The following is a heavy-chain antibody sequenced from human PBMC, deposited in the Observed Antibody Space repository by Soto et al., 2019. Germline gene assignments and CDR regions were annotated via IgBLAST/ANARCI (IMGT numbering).Heavy chain of an antibody. CDR2: IIPIFGTA. Sequence: QVQLVQSGAEVKKPGSSVKVSCKASGGTFSSYAISWVRQAPGQGLEWMGGIIPIFGTANYAQKFQGRVTTTADKSTTTAYMELSSLRSEDTAVYYCARYEWFGELCPVHYGMDVWGQGTTVTVSS. V-gene: IGHV1-69*06. CDR1: GGTFSSYA. D-gene: IGHD3-10*01. CDR3: ARYEWFGELCPVHYGMDV. J-gene: IGHJ6*02.